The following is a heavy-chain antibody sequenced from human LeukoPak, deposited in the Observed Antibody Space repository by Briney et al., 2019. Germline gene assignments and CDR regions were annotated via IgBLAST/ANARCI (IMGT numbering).Heavy chain of an antibody. Sequence: GGSLRLSCAASGFTFSSYSMNWVRQAPGKGLEWVSSISSSSSYIYYADSVKGRFTISRDNAKNSLYLQMNSLRAEDTAVYYCARDPGGGSGAFDYWGQGTLVTVSS. D-gene: IGHD3-10*01. CDR3: ARDPGGGSGAFDY. CDR2: ISSSSSYI. V-gene: IGHV3-21*01. CDR1: GFTFSSYS. J-gene: IGHJ4*02.